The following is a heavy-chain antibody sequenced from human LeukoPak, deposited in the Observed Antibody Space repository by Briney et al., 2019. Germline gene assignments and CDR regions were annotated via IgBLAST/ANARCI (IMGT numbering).Heavy chain of an antibody. J-gene: IGHJ6*02. CDR3: AKEKDSYGYNYYGLDV. D-gene: IGHD5-18*01. V-gene: IGHV3-23*01. CDR1: GFTFSSYA. Sequence: GGSLRLSCAASGFTFSSYAMSWVRQAPGKGLEWVSAISGGGGSTYYADSVKGRFTISRDNSKNTLYVQMNSLRAEDTAVYYCAKEKDSYGYNYYGLDVWGQGTTVTVSS. CDR2: ISGGGGST.